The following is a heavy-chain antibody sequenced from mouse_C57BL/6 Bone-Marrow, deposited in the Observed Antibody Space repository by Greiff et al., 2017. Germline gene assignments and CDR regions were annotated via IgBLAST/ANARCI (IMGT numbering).Heavy chain of an antibody. CDR2: LNSDGGST. CDR3: ARQSTMITTGAMDY. D-gene: IGHD2-4*01. V-gene: IGHV5-2*01. Sequence: EVQGVESGGGLVQPGESLKLSCESNEYEFPSHDMSWVRKTPEKRLELVAALNSDGGSTYYPDTKERRFIISRDNTKKTLYLQMSSLRSEDTAWYYCARQSTMITTGAMDYWGQGTSVTVSS. J-gene: IGHJ4*01. CDR1: EYEFPSHD.